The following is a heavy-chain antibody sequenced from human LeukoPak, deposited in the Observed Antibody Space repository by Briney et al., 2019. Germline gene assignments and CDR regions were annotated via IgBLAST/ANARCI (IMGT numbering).Heavy chain of an antibody. CDR3: AREDSSYYYDSSGYYPTPNFDY. J-gene: IGHJ4*02. CDR2: TYYRSKWYN. Sequence: SQTLSLTCAISGDSVSSNSAAWNWIRQSPSRGLEWLGSTYYRSKWYNDYAVSVKSRITINPDTSKNQFSLQLNSVTPEDTAVYYCAREDSSYYYDSSGYYPTPNFDYWGQGTLVTVSS. CDR1: GDSVSSNSAA. D-gene: IGHD3-22*01. V-gene: IGHV6-1*01.